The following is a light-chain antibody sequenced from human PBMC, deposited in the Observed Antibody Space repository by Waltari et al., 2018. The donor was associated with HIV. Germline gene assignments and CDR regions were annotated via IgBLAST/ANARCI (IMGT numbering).Light chain of an antibody. CDR2: SNP. V-gene: IGLV1-40*01. Sequence: QSVLTQPPSVSGAPGQRVTVSCSGSSSNIGAGYDVHWYQQLPGIAPKVLISSNPNRPSGVPDRFSASKSGTSGSLTITGLQAEDEADYYCQSYDCRQMVFGGGTKVTVL. CDR3: QSYDCRQMV. CDR1: SSNIGAGYD. J-gene: IGLJ3*02.